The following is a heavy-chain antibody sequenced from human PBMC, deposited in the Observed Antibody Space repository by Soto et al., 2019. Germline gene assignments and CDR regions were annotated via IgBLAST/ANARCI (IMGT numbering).Heavy chain of an antibody. Sequence: GGSLRLSCAASGFSFTSYSMNWVRQAPGKGLEWVSYISSSGSTIYYADAVKGRFTISRDNAKNSLYLQMNSLRAEDTAVYYCARMAHPIDYWGQGTLVTVS. CDR2: ISSSGSTI. V-gene: IGHV3-48*04. D-gene: IGHD5-12*01. CDR3: ARMAHPIDY. J-gene: IGHJ4*02. CDR1: GFSFTSYS.